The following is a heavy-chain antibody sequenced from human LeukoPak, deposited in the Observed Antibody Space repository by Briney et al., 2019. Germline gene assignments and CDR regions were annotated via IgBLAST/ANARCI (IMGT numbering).Heavy chain of an antibody. Sequence: PGGSLRLSRAASLFTLSSYAMSWVRQTPAKGLEWVSGITASGGSTYHADSLKGRFTISRDNSINTLNLQMNNLRAEDTAIYYCAKGLGFWSGYYTPFDYWGQGSSVTVSS. CDR1: LFTLSSYA. CDR3: AKGLGFWSGYYTPFDY. D-gene: IGHD3-3*01. CDR2: ITASGGST. V-gene: IGHV3-23*01. J-gene: IGHJ4*02.